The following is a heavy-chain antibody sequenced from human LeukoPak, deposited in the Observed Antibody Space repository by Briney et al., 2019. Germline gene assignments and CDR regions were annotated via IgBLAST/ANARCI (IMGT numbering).Heavy chain of an antibody. CDR1: GGTFSSYA. V-gene: IGHV1-69*13. CDR3: ARKLRLGGNWFDP. CDR2: IIPIFGTA. D-gene: IGHD1-26*01. J-gene: IGHJ5*02. Sequence: ASVKVPCKASGGTFSSYAISWVRQAPGQGLEWMGGIIPIFGTANYAQKFQGRVTFTADESTSTAYMELSSLRSEDTALYYCARKLRLGGNWFDPWGQGTLVTVSS.